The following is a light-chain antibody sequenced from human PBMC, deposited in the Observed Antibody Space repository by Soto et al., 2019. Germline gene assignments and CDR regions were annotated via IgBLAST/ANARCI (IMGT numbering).Light chain of an antibody. V-gene: IGKV1-5*01. CDR3: QQYNSYSPGYT. CDR1: QSISSW. CDR2: DAS. Sequence: DIQMTQSPSTLSASVGDRVTITCRASQSISSWLAWYQQKPGKAPKLLIYDASSLESGVPSRFSGSGSGTEFTLNISSLQPDDFATYYCQQYNSYSPGYTVGQGTKLEIK. J-gene: IGKJ2*01.